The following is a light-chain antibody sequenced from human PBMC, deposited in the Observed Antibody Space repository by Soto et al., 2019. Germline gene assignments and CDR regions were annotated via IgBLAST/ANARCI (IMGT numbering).Light chain of an antibody. J-gene: IGKJ3*01. CDR1: QGISSY. CDR3: QQYYSYPIT. Sequence: AIRMTQSPSSLSASTGDRVTITCRASQGISSYLAWYQQKPGKAPKILIYAASTLQSGVTSRFSGSGSGTDVTITISCLQSEDFETYYCQQYYSYPITFGPGTNVDIK. CDR2: AAS. V-gene: IGKV1-8*01.